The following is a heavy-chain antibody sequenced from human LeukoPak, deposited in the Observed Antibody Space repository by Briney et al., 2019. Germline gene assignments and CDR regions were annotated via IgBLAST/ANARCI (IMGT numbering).Heavy chain of an antibody. J-gene: IGHJ6*03. CDR1: GFTFSSYA. V-gene: IGHV3-30-3*01. D-gene: IGHD3-16*01. CDR3: ARDGAYYYYYYYMDV. CDR2: ISYDGSNK. Sequence: PGGSLRLSCAASGFTFSSYAMHWVRQAPGKGLEWVAVISYDGSNKYYADSVKGRFTISRDNSKNTLYLQMNSLRAEDTAVYYCARDGAYYYYYYYMDVWGKGTTVTVSS.